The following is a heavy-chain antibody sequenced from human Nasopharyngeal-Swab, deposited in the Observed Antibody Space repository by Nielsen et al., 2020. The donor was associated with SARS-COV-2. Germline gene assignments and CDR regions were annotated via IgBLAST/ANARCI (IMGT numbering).Heavy chain of an antibody. J-gene: IGHJ4*02. CDR1: GFTFSSYA. Sequence: LSLTCAASGFTFSSYAMSWVRQAPGKGLEWIGRILSEVDGGATDYAAVVKGRLTISRDDSRNTLYLQINSLTTDDTAVYYCATEGSASQKYWGRGTLVTVSS. CDR2: ILSEVDGGAT. V-gene: IGHV3-15*01. D-gene: IGHD3-10*01. CDR3: ATEGSASQKY.